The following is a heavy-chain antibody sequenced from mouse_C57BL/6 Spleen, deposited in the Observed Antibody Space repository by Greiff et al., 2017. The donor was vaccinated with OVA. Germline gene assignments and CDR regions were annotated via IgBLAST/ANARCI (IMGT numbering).Heavy chain of an antibody. Sequence: QVQLQQSGAELVRPGASVTLSCKASGYTFTDYEMHWVKQTPVHGLEWIGAIDPETGGTAYNQKFKGKAILTADKSSSTAYMELRSLTSEDSAVYYCTRSDYGSRNFDYWGQGTTLTVSS. D-gene: IGHD1-1*01. CDR3: TRSDYGSRNFDY. CDR1: GYTFTDYE. J-gene: IGHJ2*01. V-gene: IGHV1-15*01. CDR2: IDPETGGT.